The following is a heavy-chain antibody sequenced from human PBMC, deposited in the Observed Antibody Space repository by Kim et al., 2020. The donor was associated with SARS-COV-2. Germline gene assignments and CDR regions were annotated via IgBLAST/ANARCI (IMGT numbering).Heavy chain of an antibody. D-gene: IGHD1-26*01. V-gene: IGHV1-46*01. CDR2: INPSGGST. J-gene: IGHJ4*02. CDR1: GYTFTSYY. Sequence: ASVKVSCKASGYTFTSYYMYWVRQAPGQGLEWMGIINPSGGSTSYAQKFQGRVTMTRDTSTSTVYMELSSLRSEDTAVYYCASSSGSYYYFDYWGQGTLVTVSS. CDR3: ASSSGSYYYFDY.